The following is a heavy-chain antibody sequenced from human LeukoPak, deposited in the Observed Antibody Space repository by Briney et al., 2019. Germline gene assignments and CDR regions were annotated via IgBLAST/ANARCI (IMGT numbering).Heavy chain of an antibody. Sequence: GGSLRVSCAASGFTFSSYGIHWVRQAPGKGLEWVAVISYDGSNKYYADSLKGRFTISRDKSKNTLYLQMNSLRAEDTAVYYCARAGRGLRYFDWLTYDYWGQGTLVTVSS. V-gene: IGHV3-30*03. CDR2: ISYDGSNK. CDR1: GFTFSSYG. CDR3: ARAGRGLRYFDWLTYDY. J-gene: IGHJ4*02. D-gene: IGHD3-9*01.